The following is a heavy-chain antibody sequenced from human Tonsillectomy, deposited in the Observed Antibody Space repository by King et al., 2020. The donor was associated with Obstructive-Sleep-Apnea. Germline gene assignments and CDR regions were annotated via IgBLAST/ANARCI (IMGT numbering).Heavy chain of an antibody. CDR2: IYYSGST. Sequence: VQLQESGPGLVKPSETLSLTCTVSGGSISRYYWSWIRQPPGKGLEWIGYIYYSGSTNYNPSLKSRITISVDTYKNQFSLKLSSVTAADAAVYYCARLPAWGYSSGWYAFDIWGQGTMVTVSS. V-gene: IGHV4-59*08. D-gene: IGHD6-19*01. CDR1: GGSISRYY. CDR3: ARLPAWGYSSGWYAFDI. J-gene: IGHJ3*02.